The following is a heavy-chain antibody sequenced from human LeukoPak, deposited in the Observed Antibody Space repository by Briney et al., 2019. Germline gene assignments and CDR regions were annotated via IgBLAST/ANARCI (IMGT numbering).Heavy chain of an antibody. CDR2: ISAYNGNT. Sequence: ASMKVSCKTSGYSFTNYGISWVRQAPGQGLEWMGWISAYNGNTNYAQKLQGRVTMTTDTSTSTAYMELRSLRSDDTAVYYCARVVDTAIVATNYFDYWGQGTLVTVSS. J-gene: IGHJ4*02. V-gene: IGHV1-18*01. CDR3: ARVVDTAIVATNYFDY. CDR1: GYSFTNYG. D-gene: IGHD5-18*01.